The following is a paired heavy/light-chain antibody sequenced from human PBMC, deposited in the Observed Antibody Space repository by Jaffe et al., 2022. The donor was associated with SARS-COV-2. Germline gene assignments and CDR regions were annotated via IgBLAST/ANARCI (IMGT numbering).Light chain of an antibody. Sequence: ETVMTQFPATLSVSPGERATLSCRASQNIKSHLAWYQQKPGQAPRLLIYGASTRATGIPARFSGSGSGTEFTLTISSLQSEDFAVYYCQHYDNWPSTFGQGTKVEIK. J-gene: IGKJ1*01. CDR2: GAS. CDR1: QNIKSH. V-gene: IGKV3-15*01. CDR3: QHYDNWPST.
Heavy chain of an antibody. J-gene: IGHJ4*02. CDR3: ARVFSDSYGWYYFDY. V-gene: IGHV3-53*01. D-gene: IGHD5-18*01. Sequence: EVQLVESGGGLIQPGGSLRLSCAASGLIVSSNYMTWVRQAPGKGLEWVSVIYSGGSTFYAVSVKGRFTISRDILKNSLYLQMNSLRAEDTAVYYCARVFSDSYGWYYFDYWGQGTLVTVSS. CDR1: GLIVSSNY. CDR2: IYSGGST.